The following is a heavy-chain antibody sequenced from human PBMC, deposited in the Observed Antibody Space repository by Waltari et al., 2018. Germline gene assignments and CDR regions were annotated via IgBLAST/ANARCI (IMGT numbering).Heavy chain of an antibody. CDR3: ARPSTEYYYYYYYMDV. V-gene: IGHV3-48*03. CDR2: IVNSGITT. J-gene: IGHJ6*03. Sequence: EVQVVESGGGLVQPGGSLRLACGASGCTFCKYDMKWVREALGKTVEWVSYIVNSGITTYYADSVKDRYTISRDNAKNSMYLELDSLRAEDTAVYYCARPSTEYYYYYYYMDVCGKGTTVTVS. CDR1: GCTFCKYD.